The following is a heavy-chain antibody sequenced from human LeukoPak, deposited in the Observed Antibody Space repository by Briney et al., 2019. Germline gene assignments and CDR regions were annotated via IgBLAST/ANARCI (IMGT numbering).Heavy chain of an antibody. J-gene: IGHJ4*02. CDR1: GYTLTELS. CDR2: FDPENGET. CDR3: ASGLVCGDRTSCHDY. Sequence: ASVKVSCKVSGYTLTELSMHWVRQAPGKGLEWMGGFDPENGETFYAQKFQGRVTMTEDTSTDTAYMELSTLRSEDTAIYYCASGLVCGDRTSCHDYWGQGTLVTVSS. D-gene: IGHD2-2*01. V-gene: IGHV1-24*01.